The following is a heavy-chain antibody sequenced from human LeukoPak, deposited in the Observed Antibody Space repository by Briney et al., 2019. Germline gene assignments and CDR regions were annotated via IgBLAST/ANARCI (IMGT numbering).Heavy chain of an antibody. Sequence: SETLSLTCTVSGGSISSYYWSWIRQPPGKGLEWIAYISDIGSINYNPSLKSRVTISLDTSENQFSLKLSSVTAADTAVYYCAGHHPRNTVDFWGQGTLVTISS. CDR3: AGHHPRNTVDF. CDR2: ISDIGSI. V-gene: IGHV4-59*08. CDR1: GGSISSYY. D-gene: IGHD2/OR15-2a*01. J-gene: IGHJ4*02.